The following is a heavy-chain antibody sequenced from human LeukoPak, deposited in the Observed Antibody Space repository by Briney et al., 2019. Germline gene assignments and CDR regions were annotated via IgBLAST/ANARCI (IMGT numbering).Heavy chain of an antibody. CDR3: ARSSGWLFDY. D-gene: IGHD6-19*01. J-gene: IGHJ4*02. Sequence: ASVKVSCKASGHTFTGYYMHWVRQAPGQGLEWMGWMNPNSGDTKCAQKFQGRVTTTRDMSIGTAYLELSRLRSDDAAVYYCARSSGWLFDYWGQGTLVTVSS. CDR1: GHTFTGYY. CDR2: MNPNSGDT. V-gene: IGHV1-2*02.